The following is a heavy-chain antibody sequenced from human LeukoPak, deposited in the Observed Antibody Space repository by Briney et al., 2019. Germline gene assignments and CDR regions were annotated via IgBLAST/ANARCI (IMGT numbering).Heavy chain of an antibody. V-gene: IGHV4-34*01. J-gene: IGHJ4*02. CDR2: MYLSGTT. D-gene: IGHD3-22*01. Sequence: PSETLSLTCAVYGGSFSGYYWIWIRQPPGKGLEWIGEMYLSGTTHSNPSVKSRVTISIDKSKSQFFLNLSSVTAADTAVYYCAGLVGRYSSGLYYYYFDYWGQGTLVTVSS. CDR3: AGLVGRYSSGLYYYYFDY. CDR1: GGSFSGYY.